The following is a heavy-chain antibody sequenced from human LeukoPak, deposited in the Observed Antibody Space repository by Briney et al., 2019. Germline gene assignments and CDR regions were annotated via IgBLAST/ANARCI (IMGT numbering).Heavy chain of an antibody. V-gene: IGHV4-59*11. CDR3: ASGPLNNILTGYYRS. Sequence: PSETLSLTCTVSGGSISSHYWSWIRQPPGKGLEWIGYIYYTGSTNYNPSLKSRVTISVDTSKNQFSLKLSSVTAVDTAVYYCASGPLNNILTGYYRSWGQGTLVTVSS. CDR2: IYYTGST. J-gene: IGHJ4*02. D-gene: IGHD3-9*01. CDR1: GGSISSHY.